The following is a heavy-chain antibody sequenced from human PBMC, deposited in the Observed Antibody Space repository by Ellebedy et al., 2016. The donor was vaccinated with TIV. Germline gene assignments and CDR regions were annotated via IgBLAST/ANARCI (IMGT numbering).Heavy chain of an antibody. CDR3: ARLTMVRGVIPDY. D-gene: IGHD3-10*01. J-gene: IGHJ4*02. CDR2: IYYSGNT. CDR1: GGSMSSNSYY. V-gene: IGHV4-39*01. Sequence: MPSETLSLTCTVSGGSMSSNSYYWGWIRQPPGKGLEWIGSIYYSGNTYYNPSLKSRVTMSVDTSKKQFSLKLSSVTAADTAVYYCARLTMVRGVIPDYWGQGTLVTVSS.